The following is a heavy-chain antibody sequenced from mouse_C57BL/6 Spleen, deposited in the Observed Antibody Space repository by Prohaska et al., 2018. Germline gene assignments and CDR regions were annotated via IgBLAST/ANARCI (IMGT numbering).Heavy chain of an antibody. J-gene: IGHJ4*01. Sequence: KQSHGKSLEWIGYINPNNGGTSYNQKFKGKATLTVNKSSSTAYMELRSLTSEDSAVYYCARGDYGNYYAMDYWGQGTSVTVSS. CDR3: ARGDYGNYYAMDY. V-gene: IGHV1-22*01. CDR2: INPNNGGT. D-gene: IGHD1-1*01.